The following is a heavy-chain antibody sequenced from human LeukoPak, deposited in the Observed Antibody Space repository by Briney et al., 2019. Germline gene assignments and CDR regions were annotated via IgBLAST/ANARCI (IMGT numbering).Heavy chain of an antibody. Sequence: GESLKISCKHSEYSFPNYCIGWVRQMPGKGLEWMGIIYPGDSDTRYSPSFQGQVTISADKSISTAYLQWSSLKASDTAMYYCAIFDFLFGEIDNWFDPWGQGTQVTVSS. CDR1: EYSFPNYC. CDR3: AIFDFLFGEIDNWFDP. J-gene: IGHJ5*02. D-gene: IGHD3-16*01. CDR2: IYPGDSDT. V-gene: IGHV5-51*01.